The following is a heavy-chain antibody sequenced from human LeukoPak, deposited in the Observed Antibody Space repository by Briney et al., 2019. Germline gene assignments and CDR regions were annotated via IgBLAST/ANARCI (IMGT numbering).Heavy chain of an antibody. CDR3: ARLGCTNGVCYPQDYYYMDV. CDR2: IYYSGST. V-gene: IGHV4-39*01. CDR1: GGSISSSSYY. D-gene: IGHD2-8*01. Sequence: SETLSLTCTVSGGSISSSSYYWGWIRQPPGKGLEWIGSIYYSGSTYYNPSLKSRVTISVDTSKNQFSLKLSSVTAADTAVYYCARLGCTNGVCYPQDYYYMDVWGKATTVTVSS. J-gene: IGHJ6*03.